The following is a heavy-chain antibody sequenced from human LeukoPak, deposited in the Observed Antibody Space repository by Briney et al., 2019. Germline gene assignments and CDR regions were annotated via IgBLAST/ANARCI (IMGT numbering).Heavy chain of an antibody. J-gene: IGHJ4*02. CDR3: ARGGYYGSGSFPDY. V-gene: IGHV1-18*01. CDR1: GYSFGSFG. Sequence: GASVKVSCKASGYSFGSFGINWVRQAPGQGLEWMVWISAYKGDTNYAQKLQGRVTMTTDTSTSTAYMDLRSLTSDDAAVYYCARGGYYGSGSFPDYWGQGTLVTVSS. D-gene: IGHD3-10*01. CDR2: ISAYKGDT.